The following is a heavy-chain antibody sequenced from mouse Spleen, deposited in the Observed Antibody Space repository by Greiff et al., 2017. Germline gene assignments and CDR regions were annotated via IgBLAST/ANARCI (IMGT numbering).Heavy chain of an antibody. CDR3: ARNRDYDGLAY. J-gene: IGHJ3*01. CDR2: INPSTGGT. CDR1: GYSFTGYY. V-gene: IGHV1-42*01. D-gene: IGHD2-4*01. Sequence: EVQLQQSGPELVKPGASVKISCKASGYSFTGYYMNWVKQSPEKSLEWIGEINPSTGGTTYNQKFKAKATLTVDKSSSTAYMQLKSLTSEDSAVYYCARNRDYDGLAYWGQGTLVTVSA.